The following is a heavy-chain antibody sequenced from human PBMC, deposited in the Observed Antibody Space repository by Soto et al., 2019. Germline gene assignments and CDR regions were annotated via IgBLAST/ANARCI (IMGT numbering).Heavy chain of an antibody. CDR2: INPNSGGT. CDR1: GYTFTGYY. V-gene: IGHV1-2*04. Sequence: GASVKVSCKASGYTFTGYYMHWVRQAPGQGLEWMGWINPNSGGTNYAQKFQGWVTMTRDTSISTAYMELSRLRSDDTAVYYCARVMGMYYYDSSGYMGAFDIWGQGTMVTVSS. CDR3: ARVMGMYYYDSSGYMGAFDI. D-gene: IGHD3-22*01. J-gene: IGHJ3*02.